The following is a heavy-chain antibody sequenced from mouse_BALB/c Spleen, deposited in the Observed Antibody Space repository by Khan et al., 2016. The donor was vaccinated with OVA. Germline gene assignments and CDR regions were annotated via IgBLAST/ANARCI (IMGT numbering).Heavy chain of an antibody. CDR1: GYTFSSYW. J-gene: IGHJ4*01. CDR2: ILPGRGNS. Sequence: QVQLQPSGAELMKPGASVKISCKATGYTFSSYWIEWVKQRPGHGLEWIGEILPGRGNSNYNEKFKDRATFTADTSSTIAYMQLSSLTSEDSAVYSCARGAGTTYGMDYWGQGTSVTVSS. D-gene: IGHD4-1*01. V-gene: IGHV1-9*01. CDR3: ARGAGTTYGMDY.